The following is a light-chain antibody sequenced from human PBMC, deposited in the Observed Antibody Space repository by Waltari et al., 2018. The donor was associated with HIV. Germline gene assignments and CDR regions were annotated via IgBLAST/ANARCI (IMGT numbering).Light chain of an antibody. V-gene: IGKV4-1*01. J-gene: IGKJ5*01. CDR1: QSVFYSSSNKNY. Sequence: DVVMTQSPDSLAVSLGERATINCKSSQSVFYSSSNKNYLAWYQHKSGQPPKLLIYWASTRKSGVPDRFSGSGSGTDFTLTISSLQAEDVALYYCQQYFGPFPTTLGQGTRLEIK. CDR3: QQYFGPFPTT. CDR2: WAS.